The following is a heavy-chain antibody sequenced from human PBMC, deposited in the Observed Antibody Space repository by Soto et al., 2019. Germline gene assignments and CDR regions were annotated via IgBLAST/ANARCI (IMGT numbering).Heavy chain of an antibody. J-gene: IGHJ6*02. D-gene: IGHD4-4*01. Sequence: QTGGSLRLSCAASGFTFSSYGMHWVRQAPGKGLEWVAVISYDGSNKYYADSVKGRFTISRDNSKNTLYLQMNSLRAEDTAVYYCAKDKTYSPYYYYYGMDVWGQGTTVTVSS. V-gene: IGHV3-30*18. CDR2: ISYDGSNK. CDR3: AKDKTYSPYYYYYGMDV. CDR1: GFTFSSYG.